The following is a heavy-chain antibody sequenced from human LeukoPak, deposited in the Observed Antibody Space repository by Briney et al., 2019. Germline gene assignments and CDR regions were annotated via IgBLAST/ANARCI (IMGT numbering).Heavy chain of an antibody. CDR2: ISGSGGST. J-gene: IGHJ4*02. V-gene: IGHV3-23*01. CDR3: AKQLLGIAVAGTAY. CDR1: GFTFSSYA. D-gene: IGHD6-19*01. Sequence: GGSLRLSCAASGFTFSSYAMSWVRQAPGKGLEWVSTISGSGGSTYYAGSVKGRFTIFRDNSKNTLYLQMNSLRAEDTAVYYCAKQLLGIAVAGTAYWGQGTLVTVSS.